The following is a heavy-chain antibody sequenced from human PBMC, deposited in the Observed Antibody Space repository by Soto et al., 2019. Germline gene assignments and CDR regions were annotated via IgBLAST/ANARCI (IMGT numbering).Heavy chain of an antibody. CDR1: GYTFTSYA. J-gene: IGHJ4*02. CDR3: ARFVGTKEAFDY. Sequence: ASVKVSCKASGYTFTSYAMHWVRQAPGQRLEWKGWINAGNGNTKYSQKFQGRVTITRDTSASTAYMELSSLRSEDTAVYYCARFVGTKEAFDYWGQGTLVTVSS. D-gene: IGHD7-27*01. V-gene: IGHV1-3*01. CDR2: INAGNGNT.